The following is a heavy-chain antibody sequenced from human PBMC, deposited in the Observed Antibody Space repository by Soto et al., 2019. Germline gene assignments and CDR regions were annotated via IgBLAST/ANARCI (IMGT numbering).Heavy chain of an antibody. D-gene: IGHD4-17*01. Sequence: VQLVESGGGVVQPGGSLRLSCAACGFTFSNYGMHWVRQAPGKGLEWVAFISNDGSKNYYADSVRGRFTISRDNSMNTLFPQMNSLRPEDTATYYCAKVPLRPYYFDYWGPGTLVTVSS. CDR3: AKVPLRPYYFDY. J-gene: IGHJ4*02. V-gene: IGHV3-30*18. CDR1: GFTFSNYG. CDR2: ISNDGSKN.